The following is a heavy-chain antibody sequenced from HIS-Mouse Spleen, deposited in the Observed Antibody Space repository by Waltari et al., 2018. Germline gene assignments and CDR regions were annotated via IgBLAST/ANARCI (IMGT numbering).Heavy chain of an antibody. CDR2: ISYDGSNK. J-gene: IGHJ4*02. Sequence: QVQLVESGGGVVQPGRSLRLSGAASGFTSSSYGMHWVRQAPGKGLEWVAVISYDGSNKYYADSVKGRFTISRDNSKNTLYLQMNSLRAEDTAVYYCAKDRNYFDYWGQGTLVTVSS. CDR3: AKDRNYFDY. CDR1: GFTSSSYG. V-gene: IGHV3-30*18.